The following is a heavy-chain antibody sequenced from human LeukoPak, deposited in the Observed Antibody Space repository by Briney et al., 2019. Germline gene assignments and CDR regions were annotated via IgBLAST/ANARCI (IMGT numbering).Heavy chain of an antibody. V-gene: IGHV1-18*01. CDR3: ARARITMVRGVTGYMDV. Sequence: ASVKVSCKASGGTFSSYAISWVRQAPGQGLEWMGWISAYNGNTNYAQKLQGRVTMTTDTSTSTAYMELRSLRSDDTAVYYCARARITMVRGVTGYMDVWGKGTTVTISS. J-gene: IGHJ6*03. D-gene: IGHD3-10*01. CDR2: ISAYNGNT. CDR1: GGTFSSYA.